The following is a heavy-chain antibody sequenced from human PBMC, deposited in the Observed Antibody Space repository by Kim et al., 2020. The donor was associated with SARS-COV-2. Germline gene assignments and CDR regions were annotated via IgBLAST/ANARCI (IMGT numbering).Heavy chain of an antibody. Sequence: GGSLRLSCAASGFIFSNYEMTWVRQAPGKGLEWISYISGGGKTIYYADSVKGRFTISRDNAKSSLYLQVNSLRAEDTAVYHCATDKGYYGMDVWGQGTAVTVSS. J-gene: IGHJ6*02. V-gene: IGHV3-48*03. CDR1: GFIFSNYE. CDR2: ISGGGKTI. CDR3: ATDKGYYGMDV. D-gene: IGHD2-15*01.